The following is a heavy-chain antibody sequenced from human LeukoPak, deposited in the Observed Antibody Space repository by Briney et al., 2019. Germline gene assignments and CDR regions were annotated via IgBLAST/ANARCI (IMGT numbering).Heavy chain of an antibody. CDR3: ARASKYYYDSSGYPLDY. D-gene: IGHD3-22*01. J-gene: IGHJ4*02. Sequence: GESLRLSCVASGFTFSDYAMIWVRQAPGKGLEWVSSISSSSSSIYYADSVKGRFTISRDNAKNSLYLQMNSLRAEDTAVYYCARASKYYYDSSGYPLDYWGQGTLVTVSS. CDR1: GFTFSDYA. CDR2: ISSSSSSI. V-gene: IGHV3-21*01.